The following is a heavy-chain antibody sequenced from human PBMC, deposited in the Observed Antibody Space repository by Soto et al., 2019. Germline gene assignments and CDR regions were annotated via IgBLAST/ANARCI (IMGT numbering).Heavy chain of an antibody. CDR1: GYTFTSYY. CDR2: INPSGGST. J-gene: IGHJ4*02. D-gene: IGHD2-15*01. V-gene: IGHV1-46*03. CDR3: ARDGYCSGGSCYQFDY. Sequence: ASVKVSCKASGYTFTSYYMHWVRQAPGQGLEWMGIINPSGGSTSYAQKFQGRVTMTRDTSTSTVYMGLSSLRSEDTAVYYCARDGYCSGGSCYQFDYWGQGTLVTVSS.